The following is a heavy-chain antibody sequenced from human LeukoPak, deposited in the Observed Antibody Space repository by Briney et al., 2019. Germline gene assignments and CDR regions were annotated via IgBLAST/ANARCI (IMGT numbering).Heavy chain of an antibody. Sequence: PGRSLRLSCATSEFISSSYALHWVRQAPGKGLEWVALISYDGNNKYYADSVKGRFTISRDNSKNTVDLQMSSLRAEDTAVYYCVREVSGWPNNWFDPWGQGTLVTVSS. V-gene: IGHV3-30-3*01. CDR3: VREVSGWPNNWFDP. J-gene: IGHJ5*02. CDR2: ISYDGNNK. D-gene: IGHD6-19*01. CDR1: EFISSSYA.